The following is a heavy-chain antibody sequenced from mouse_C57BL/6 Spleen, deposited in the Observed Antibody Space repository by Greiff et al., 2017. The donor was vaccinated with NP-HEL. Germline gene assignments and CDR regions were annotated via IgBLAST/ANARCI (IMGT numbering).Heavy chain of an antibody. CDR2: IDPSDSYT. J-gene: IGHJ4*01. V-gene: IGHV1-59*01. D-gene: IGHD1-1*01. CDR1: GYTFTSYW. CDR3: ARLGYYGSSNAMDY. Sequence: QVQLQQPGAELVRPGTSVKLSCKASGYTFTSYWMHWVKQRPGQGLEWIGVIDPSDSYTNYNQKFKGKATLTVDTSSSPAYMQLSSLTSEDSAVYYCARLGYYGSSNAMDYWGQGTSVTVSS.